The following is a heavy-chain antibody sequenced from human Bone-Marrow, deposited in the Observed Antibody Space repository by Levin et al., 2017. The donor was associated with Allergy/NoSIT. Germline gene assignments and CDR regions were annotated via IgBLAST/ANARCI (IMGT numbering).Heavy chain of an antibody. CDR3: ARDRDYYDSSGYDIVYYGMDV. D-gene: IGHD3-22*01. V-gene: IGHV4-30-4*01. CDR1: GASISSNDYY. CDR2: IYSSGNT. Sequence: SETLSLTCTVSGASISSNDYYWSWIRQPPGKGLEWIGYIYSSGNTHYNPSLKSRVTMSLDASKNQIALKLNSVTAADTAVYYCARDRDYYDSSGYDIVYYGMDVWGQGTTVTVSS. J-gene: IGHJ6*02.